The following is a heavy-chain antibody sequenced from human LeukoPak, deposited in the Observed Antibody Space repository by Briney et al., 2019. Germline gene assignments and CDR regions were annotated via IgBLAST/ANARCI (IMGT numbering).Heavy chain of an antibody. V-gene: IGHV1-2*04. Sequence: ASVTVSCKASGYTFTGYYMHWVRQAPGQGLEWMGWINPNSGGTSYAQKFQGWVTMTRDTSISTAYMELSRLRSDDTAVYYCARGSHYYGSGSSSDFDYWGQGTLVTVSS. CDR2: INPNSGGT. CDR3: ARGSHYYGSGSSSDFDY. J-gene: IGHJ4*02. D-gene: IGHD3-10*01. CDR1: GYTFTGYY.